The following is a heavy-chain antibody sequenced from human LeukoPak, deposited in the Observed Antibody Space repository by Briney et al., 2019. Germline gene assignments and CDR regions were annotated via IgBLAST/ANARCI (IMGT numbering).Heavy chain of an antibody. CDR2: INHSGST. CDR3: ARVPAAMPFDY. V-gene: IGHV4-34*01. D-gene: IGHD2-2*01. Sequence: KPSETLSLTCAVYGGSFSGYYWSWIRQPPGKGLEWIGEINHSGSTNYNPSLKSRVTISVDTSKNQFSLKLSSVTAAGTAVYYCARVPAAMPFDYWGQGTLVTVSS. J-gene: IGHJ4*02. CDR1: GGSFSGYY.